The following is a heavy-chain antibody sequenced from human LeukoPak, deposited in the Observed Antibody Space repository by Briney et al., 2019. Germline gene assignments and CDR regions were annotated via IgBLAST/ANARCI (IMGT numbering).Heavy chain of an antibody. CDR1: GFTFSSYW. D-gene: IGHD6-19*01. V-gene: IGHV3-74*01. Sequence: PGGSLRLSCAASGFTFSSYWMHWVRHAPGKGLVWVSRINSDGSSTSYADSVKGRFTISRDNAKNTLYLQMNSLRAEDTAVYYCARKVTKEWLDVFDAFDIWGQGTMVTVSS. CDR3: ARKVTKEWLDVFDAFDI. J-gene: IGHJ3*02. CDR2: INSDGSST.